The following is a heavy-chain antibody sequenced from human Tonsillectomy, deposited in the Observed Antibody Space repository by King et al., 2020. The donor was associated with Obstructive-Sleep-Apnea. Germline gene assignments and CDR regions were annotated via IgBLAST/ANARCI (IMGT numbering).Heavy chain of an antibody. V-gene: IGHV5-10-1*03. J-gene: IGHJ5*02. CDR3: ARRSYGSGYWFAP. CDR1: GYSFTSYW. CDR2: IDASDSYS. Sequence: VQLVESGAEVKKPGESLRISCKGSGYSFTSYWISWVRQMPGKGLEWMGMIDASDSYSNYSPSFQGHVTMSVDKSISTAYLQWSSLKASDTAMYFCARRSYGSGYWFAPWGQGTPVTVSS. D-gene: IGHD3-10*01.